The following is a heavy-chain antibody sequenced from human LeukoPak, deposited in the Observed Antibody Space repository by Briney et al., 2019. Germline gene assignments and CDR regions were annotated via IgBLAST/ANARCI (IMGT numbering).Heavy chain of an antibody. CDR3: ARTFTFYYYYGMDV. V-gene: IGHV3-23*01. CDR2: ISGSGGST. CDR1: GFTFSSYA. Sequence: QSGGSLRLSCAASGFTFSSYAMSWVRQAPGKGLEWVSAISGSGGSTSYAQKFQGRVTMTRDTSTSTVYMELSSLRSEDTAVYYCARTFTFYYYYGMDVWGQGTTVTVSS. J-gene: IGHJ6*02.